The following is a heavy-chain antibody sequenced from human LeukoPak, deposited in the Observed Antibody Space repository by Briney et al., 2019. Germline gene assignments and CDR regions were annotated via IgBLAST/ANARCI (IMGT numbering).Heavy chain of an antibody. CDR3: ATGVATNVY. V-gene: IGHV3-72*01. Sequence: GGSLRLSCVASGFTFSDHYMDWVRQAPGKGLEWAGRIRNKANSYTTEYAASVKGRFTISRDDSKNSLYLQMNSLETEDTAVYYCATGVATNVYWGQGTLVTVSS. D-gene: IGHD5-12*01. CDR2: IRNKANSYTT. CDR1: GFTFSDHY. J-gene: IGHJ4*02.